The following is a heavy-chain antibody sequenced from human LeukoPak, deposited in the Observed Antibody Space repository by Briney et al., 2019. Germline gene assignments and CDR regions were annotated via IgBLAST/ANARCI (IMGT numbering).Heavy chain of an antibody. Sequence: PGGSLRVSCAASGFTFDDYAMHWVRQTPGKGLECVSLISEDGGDTWYADSVKGRFTISRDNSKNSLYLQMNSLRAEDTAFYYCAKDKTRGPGDYWGQGTLVTVSS. J-gene: IGHJ4*02. D-gene: IGHD1-14*01. CDR1: GFTFDDYA. CDR2: ISEDGGDT. V-gene: IGHV3-43*02. CDR3: AKDKTRGPGDY.